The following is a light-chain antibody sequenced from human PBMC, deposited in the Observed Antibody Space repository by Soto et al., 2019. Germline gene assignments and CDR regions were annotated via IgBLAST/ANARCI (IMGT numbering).Light chain of an antibody. Sequence: PGERATLSCRASQSVSSSYLAWYQPKPGQAPRLLIYGASSRATGIPDRFSGSGSGTDFTLTISRLETGDFAVYYCQQFDTSPPSTFGQGTRLEIK. J-gene: IGKJ5*01. V-gene: IGKV3-20*01. CDR1: QSVSSSY. CDR3: QQFDTSPPST. CDR2: GAS.